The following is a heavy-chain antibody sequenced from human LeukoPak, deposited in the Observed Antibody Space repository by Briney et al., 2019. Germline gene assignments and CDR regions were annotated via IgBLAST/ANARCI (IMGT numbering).Heavy chain of an antibody. D-gene: IGHD2-15*01. J-gene: IGHJ4*02. CDR2: ISGSGGNT. CDR1: GFTFGSYA. CDR3: ARNHHNSGGRCDF. V-gene: IGHV3-23*01. Sequence: GGSLRLSCAASGFTFGSYAMSWVRQAPGRELEWVSAISGSGGNTYYADSVKGRFTISRDNSKNTLYLQMNSLRADDTAVYYCARNHHNSGGRCDFWGQGTLVTVSS.